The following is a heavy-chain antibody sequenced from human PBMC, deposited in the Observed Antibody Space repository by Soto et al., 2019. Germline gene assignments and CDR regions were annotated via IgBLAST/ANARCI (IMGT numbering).Heavy chain of an antibody. V-gene: IGHV3-15*07. CDR1: GFTFSNAW. D-gene: IGHD2-2*01. J-gene: IGHJ6*02. CDR2: IKSKTDGGTT. CDR3: TTSIVVVPAAILLYYYYGMDV. Sequence: GGSLRLSCAASGFTFSNAWMNWVRQAPGKGLEWVGRIKSKTDGGTTDYAAPVKGRFTISRDDSKNTLYLQMNSLKTEDTAVYYCTTSIVVVPAAILLYYYYGMDVWGQGTTVTVSS.